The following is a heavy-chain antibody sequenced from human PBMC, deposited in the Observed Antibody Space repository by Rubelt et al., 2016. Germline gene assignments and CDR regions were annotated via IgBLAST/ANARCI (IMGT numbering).Heavy chain of an antibody. CDR2: IIPILGIA. CDR3: ARPEVMTTVTPFDY. J-gene: IGHJ4*02. V-gene: IGHV1-69*02. Sequence: WMGRIIPILGIANYAQKFQGRVTITADKSTSTAYMELSSLRSEDTAVYYCARPEVMTTVTPFDYWGQGTLVTVSS. D-gene: IGHD4-11*01.